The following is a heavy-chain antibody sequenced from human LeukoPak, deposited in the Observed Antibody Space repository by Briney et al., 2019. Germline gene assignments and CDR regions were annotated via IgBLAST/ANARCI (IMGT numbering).Heavy chain of an antibody. Sequence: SETLSLTCTVSGGSISSYYWSWIRQPPGKGLEWIGYIYYSGSTNYNPSLKSRVTISVDTSKNQFSLKLSFVTAADTAVYYCARAGYSSSWYASYYYYMDVWGKGTTVTVSS. CDR3: ARAGYSSSWYASYYYYMDV. V-gene: IGHV4-59*01. D-gene: IGHD6-13*01. CDR1: GGSISSYY. J-gene: IGHJ6*03. CDR2: IYYSGST.